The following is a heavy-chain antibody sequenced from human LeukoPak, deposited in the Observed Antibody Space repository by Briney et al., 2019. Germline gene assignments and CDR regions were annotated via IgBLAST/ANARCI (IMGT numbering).Heavy chain of an antibody. CDR3: AELGITMIGGV. J-gene: IGHJ6*04. CDR2: IKEDGSEK. D-gene: IGHD3-10*02. Sequence: GGSLRLSCAASGFTFSNWWMSWVRQAPGKGLEYVANIKEDGSEKNYVDSVKGRFTISRDNAKNSLYLQMNSLRAEDTAVYYCAELGITMIGGVWGKGTTVTISS. V-gene: IGHV3-7*01. CDR1: GFTFSNWW.